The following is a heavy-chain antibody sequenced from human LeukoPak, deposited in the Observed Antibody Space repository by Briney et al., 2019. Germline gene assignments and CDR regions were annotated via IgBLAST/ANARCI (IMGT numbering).Heavy chain of an antibody. D-gene: IGHD4-17*01. CDR2: ISYDGSNK. CDR1: GFTFSSYA. J-gene: IGHJ4*02. Sequence: GGSLRLSCAASGFTFSSYAMHWARQAPGKGLEWVAVISYDGSNKYYADSVKGRFTISRDNSKNTLYLQMNSLRAEDTAVYYCARDGQDYGDYFWYFDYWGQGTLVTVSS. V-gene: IGHV3-30-3*01. CDR3: ARDGQDYGDYFWYFDY.